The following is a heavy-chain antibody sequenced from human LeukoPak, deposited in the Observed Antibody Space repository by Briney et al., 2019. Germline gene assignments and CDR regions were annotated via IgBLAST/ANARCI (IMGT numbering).Heavy chain of an antibody. D-gene: IGHD6-13*01. CDR2: ISGSGGST. Sequence: GGSLRLSCAASGFTFSSYAMSWVRQAPGKGLEWVSAISGSGGSTYYADSVKGRFTISRDNSKNTLYLQMNSLRAEDTAVYYCVKGPSSSWYGTFGYWGQGTLVTVSS. V-gene: IGHV3-23*01. J-gene: IGHJ4*02. CDR1: GFTFSSYA. CDR3: VKGPSSSWYGTFGY.